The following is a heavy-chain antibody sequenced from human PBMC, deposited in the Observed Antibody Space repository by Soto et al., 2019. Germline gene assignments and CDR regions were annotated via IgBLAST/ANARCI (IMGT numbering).Heavy chain of an antibody. CDR2: IYYSGST. D-gene: IGHD3-16*01. J-gene: IGHJ4*02. CDR1: GGSIGGFH. CDR3: ARRWGDYFDY. Sequence: SETLSVTWTVSGGSIGGFHWSRIRQPPGKGLEWIGYIYYSGSTNYNPSLKSRVTISVDTSKNQFSLKLSLKLSSVTAADTAVYYCARRWGDYFDYWGQGTLVTVSS. V-gene: IGHV4-59*08.